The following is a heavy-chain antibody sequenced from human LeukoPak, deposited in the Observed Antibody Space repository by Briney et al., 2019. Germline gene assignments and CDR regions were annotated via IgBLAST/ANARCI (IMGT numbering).Heavy chain of an antibody. J-gene: IGHJ3*02. CDR2: MNPNSGAT. CDR1: AYTFTGYY. Sequence: GASVKVSCKASAYTFTGYYMHWVRQAPGQGLEWMGWMNPNSGATNYAAKFRGRVTMARDTSVTTAYMELSLRPDDTAVYYCATSSGYRSGWGPFDIWGQGTMVTVSS. V-gene: IGHV1-2*02. D-gene: IGHD6-19*01. CDR3: ATSSGYRSGWGPFDI.